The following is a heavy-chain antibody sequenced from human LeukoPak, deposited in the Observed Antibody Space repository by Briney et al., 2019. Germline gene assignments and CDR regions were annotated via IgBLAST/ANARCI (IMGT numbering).Heavy chain of an antibody. J-gene: IGHJ4*02. CDR3: ARALRGGSCYVDY. CDR2: IYSGGST. V-gene: IGHV3-53*01. D-gene: IGHD2-15*01. Sequence: GGSLRLSCAASGFTVSSNYMSWVRQAPGKGLEWVSVIYSGGSTYYADSVKGRFTISRDNSKNTLYLQMNSLRAEDTAVYYCARALRGGSCYVDYWGQGTLVTVSS. CDR1: GFTVSSNY.